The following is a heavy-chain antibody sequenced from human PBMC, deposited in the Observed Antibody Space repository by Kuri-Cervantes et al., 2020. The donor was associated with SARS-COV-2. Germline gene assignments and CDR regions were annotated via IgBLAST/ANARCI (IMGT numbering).Heavy chain of an antibody. Sequence: GESLKISCAASGFTFSSYAMHRVRQAPGKGLEWVAVISYDGSNKYYADSVKGRFTISRDNSKNTLYLQMNSLRAEDTAVYYCARDRGIVVVPAEGYFDYWGQGTLVTVSS. V-gene: IGHV3-30-3*01. CDR3: ARDRGIVVVPAEGYFDY. J-gene: IGHJ4*02. CDR1: GFTFSSYA. D-gene: IGHD2-2*01. CDR2: ISYDGSNK.